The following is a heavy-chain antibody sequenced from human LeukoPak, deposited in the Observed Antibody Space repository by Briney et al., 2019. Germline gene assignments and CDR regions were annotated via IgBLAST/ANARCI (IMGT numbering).Heavy chain of an antibody. Sequence: ASVKVSCKASGYTFTGYYMHWVRQAIGQPLEKVVWMNPSSGCTNCAQKFQGRVTMTRDTSISTAYMELSRLRSDDTAVYYCARAPPIMITFGGVIVIKGDDAFDIWGQGTMVTVSS. CDR1: GYTFTGYY. CDR2: MNPSSGCT. D-gene: IGHD3-16*02. V-gene: IGHV1-2*02. J-gene: IGHJ3*02. CDR3: ARAPPIMITFGGVIVIKGDDAFDI.